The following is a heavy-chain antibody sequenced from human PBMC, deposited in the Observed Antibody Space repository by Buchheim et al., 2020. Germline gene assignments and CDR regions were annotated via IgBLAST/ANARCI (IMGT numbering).Heavy chain of an antibody. CDR2: INPNSGDT. Sequence: QVQLVQSGAEVKKPGASVKVSCKASGYTFTGYFIHWVRQAPGQGLEWMGRINPNSGDTNYPQKFQGRVTMTGDTSISTAYMELSRLKSDDTAVYYCARLAGAYETINWGQGTL. D-gene: IGHD5-12*01. V-gene: IGHV1-2*06. J-gene: IGHJ4*02. CDR1: GYTFTGYF. CDR3: ARLAGAYETIN.